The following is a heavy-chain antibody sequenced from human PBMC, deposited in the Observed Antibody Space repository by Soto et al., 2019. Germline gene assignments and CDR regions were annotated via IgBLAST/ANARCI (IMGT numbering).Heavy chain of an antibody. Sequence: PSETLSLTCSVSGGSMSSYYWSWIRQSPGKGLEWIGYISNSGSTNYNPSLKSRVTMSVDTSKSQFSLKLSSVTAADTAVYYCATLGLRPAVEFGVNYHSHYLMDVWGQGTTVTVSS. D-gene: IGHD2-2*01. J-gene: IGHJ6*02. CDR3: ATLGLRPAVEFGVNYHSHYLMDV. CDR1: GGSMSSYY. V-gene: IGHV4-59*01. CDR2: ISNSGST.